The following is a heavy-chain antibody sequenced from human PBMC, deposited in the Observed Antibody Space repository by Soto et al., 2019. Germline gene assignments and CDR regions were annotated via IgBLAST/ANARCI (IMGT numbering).Heavy chain of an antibody. CDR3: ARGNPFNYAGFDV. CDR1: GYTFSDFD. CDR2: MNAKSGDT. V-gene: IGHV1-8*01. J-gene: IGHJ6*02. Sequence: GASVKVSCKASGYTFSDFDINWLRQASGQGPEWMGWMNAKSGDTFFAQRFQGKFNMTWDTSLSTAYMEVGSLTSDDTAMYYCARGNPFNYAGFDVWGQGTTVTVAS. D-gene: IGHD3-16*01.